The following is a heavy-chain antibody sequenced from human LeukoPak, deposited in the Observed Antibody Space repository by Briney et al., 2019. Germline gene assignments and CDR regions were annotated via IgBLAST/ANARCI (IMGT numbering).Heavy chain of an antibody. CDR1: GYTFTSYG. D-gene: IGHD3-22*01. CDR3: ARAKGYYDSSGSEY. J-gene: IGHJ4*02. Sequence: ASVKVSCKASGYTFTSYGISWVRQAPGQGLEWMGWISAYNGNTNYAQKLRGRVTMTTDTSTSTAYMELRSLRSDDTAVYYCARAKGYYDSSGSEYWGQGTLVTVSS. V-gene: IGHV1-18*01. CDR2: ISAYNGNT.